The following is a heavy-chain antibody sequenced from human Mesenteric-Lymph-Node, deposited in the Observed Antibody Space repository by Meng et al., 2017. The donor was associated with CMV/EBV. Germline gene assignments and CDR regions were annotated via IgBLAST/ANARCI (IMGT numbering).Heavy chain of an antibody. Sequence: SVKVSCKASGYTFTDYNLHWVRQAPGQGLEWMGGIITIFDTPNYAQKFQDRITITTDESTSTAYMELSSLRSDDTAVYYCARDRRGGDYYYYYGLDVWGQGTTVTVSS. CDR1: GYTFTDYN. V-gene: IGHV1-69*05. J-gene: IGHJ6*02. CDR2: IITIFDTP. CDR3: ARDRRGGDYYYYYGLDV. D-gene: IGHD2-21*02.